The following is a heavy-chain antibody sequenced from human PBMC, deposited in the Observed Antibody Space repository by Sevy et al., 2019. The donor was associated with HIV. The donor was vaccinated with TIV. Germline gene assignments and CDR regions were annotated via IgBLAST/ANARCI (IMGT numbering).Heavy chain of an antibody. CDR2: IYPGDSDT. CDR1: GYSFTSYW. Sequence: GESLKISCKGSGYSFTSYWIGWVRQMPGKGLEWMGIIYPGDSDTRYSPSFQGQVTISADKSISTAYLQWGSLKASDTAMYYCARHRDRITMVRGVISPTYYMDVWGKGTTVTVSS. CDR3: ARHRDRITMVRGVISPTYYMDV. D-gene: IGHD3-10*01. V-gene: IGHV5-51*01. J-gene: IGHJ6*03.